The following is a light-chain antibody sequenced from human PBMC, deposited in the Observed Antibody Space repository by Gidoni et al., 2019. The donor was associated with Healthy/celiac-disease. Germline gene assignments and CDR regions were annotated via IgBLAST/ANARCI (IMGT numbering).Light chain of an antibody. CDR1: ALPKQY. CDR2: KDS. V-gene: IGLV3-25*03. Sequence: SYELTQPPSVSVSPGQTARITCSGDALPKQYAYWYQPKPGQAPVLVIYKDSERPSGIPERFSGSSSGTTVTLTISGVQAEDEADYYCQSADSSGTLWVFGGGTKLTVL. CDR3: QSADSSGTLWV. J-gene: IGLJ3*02.